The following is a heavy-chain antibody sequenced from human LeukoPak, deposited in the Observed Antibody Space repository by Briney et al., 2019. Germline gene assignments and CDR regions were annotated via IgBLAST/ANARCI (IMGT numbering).Heavy chain of an antibody. V-gene: IGHV3-30*18. CDR2: VSYDGSNK. Sequence: GGSLRLSCAASGFTYCRYHMHWVRQAPGKGLEWVAVVSYDGSNKYYADSVKGRFTISRDNSKNTLYLQMNSLRAEDTAVYYCAKDLYDSSGHHGGSAFDVWGQGSVVTVSS. CDR3: AKDLYDSSGHHGGSAFDV. J-gene: IGHJ3*01. D-gene: IGHD3-22*01. CDR1: GFTYCRYH.